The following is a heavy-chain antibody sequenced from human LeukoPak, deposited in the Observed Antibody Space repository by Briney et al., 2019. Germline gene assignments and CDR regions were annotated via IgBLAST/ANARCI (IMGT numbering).Heavy chain of an antibody. CDR2: INPNTGGT. D-gene: IGHD3-22*01. V-gene: IGHV1-2*02. Sequence: ASVKVSCKASGYTFTGYYMHWVRQAPGQGLEWMGWINPNTGGTNYAQKFQGRVTMTRDTSISTAYMELSRLRSEDTAVYYCATTRSGYYFKFDYWGQGTLVTVSS. CDR3: ATTRSGYYFKFDY. CDR1: GYTFTGYY. J-gene: IGHJ4*02.